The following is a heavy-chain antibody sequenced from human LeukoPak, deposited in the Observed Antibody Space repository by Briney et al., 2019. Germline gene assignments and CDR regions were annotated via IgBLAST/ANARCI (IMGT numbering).Heavy chain of an antibody. D-gene: IGHD3-16*01. Sequence: SVKVSCKASGGTFSNYAISWVRQAPGQGLEWMGGIIPIFGTANYAQKFRGRVTITADKSTRTAYMELSSLRSEDTAVYYCAGDNDSRDPPHFDYWGQGTLVTVSS. V-gene: IGHV1-69*06. CDR3: AGDNDSRDPPHFDY. J-gene: IGHJ4*02. CDR1: GGTFSNYA. CDR2: IIPIFGTA.